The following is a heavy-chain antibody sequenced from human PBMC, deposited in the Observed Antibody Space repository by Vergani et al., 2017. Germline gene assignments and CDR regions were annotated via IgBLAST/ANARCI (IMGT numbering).Heavy chain of an antibody. D-gene: IGHD2-2*01. CDR2: SSAYNGNT. Sequence: QVQLVQSGAEVKKPGASVKVSCKASGYTFTSYGISWVRQAPGQGLEWMGWSSAYNGNTNYAQKLQGRVTMTTDTSTSTAYMELRSLRSDDTAVYYCARDLSPYCSSTSCEFSDAFDIWGQGTMVTVSS. CDR3: ARDLSPYCSSTSCEFSDAFDI. CDR1: GYTFTSYG. J-gene: IGHJ3*02. V-gene: IGHV1-18*01.